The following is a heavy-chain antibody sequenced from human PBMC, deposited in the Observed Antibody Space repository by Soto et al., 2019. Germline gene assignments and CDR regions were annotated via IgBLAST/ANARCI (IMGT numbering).Heavy chain of an antibody. CDR3: AREGDSSGTPGFDP. CDR2: IKQDGSEK. CDR1: GFTFSSYW. J-gene: IGHJ5*02. V-gene: IGHV3-7*01. D-gene: IGHD3-22*01. Sequence: EVQLVESGGGLVQPGGSLRLSCAASGFTFSSYWMSWVRQAPGKRLEWVANIKQDGSEKYYVDSVKGRFTISRDNAKNSLYLQMNSLRAEDTAVYYCAREGDSSGTPGFDPWGQGTLVTVSS.